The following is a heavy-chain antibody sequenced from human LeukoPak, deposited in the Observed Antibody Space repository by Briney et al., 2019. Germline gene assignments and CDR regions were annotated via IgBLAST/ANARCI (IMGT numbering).Heavy chain of an antibody. CDR1: GLTFSSYA. Sequence: GGSLRLSCAASGLTFSSYAMSWVRQAPGKGLEWVSTISGSGGTTYHADSVEGQFTISRDNSKNTVSLQMNSLRAEDTAIYYCAKSVSPGGYVGSLYFFDDWGQGTLVTVSS. J-gene: IGHJ4*02. CDR3: AKSVSPGGYVGSLYFFDD. CDR2: ISGSGGTT. D-gene: IGHD1-26*01. V-gene: IGHV3-23*01.